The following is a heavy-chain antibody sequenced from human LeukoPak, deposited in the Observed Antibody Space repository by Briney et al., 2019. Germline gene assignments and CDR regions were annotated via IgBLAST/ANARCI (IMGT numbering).Heavy chain of an antibody. CDR3: ARTGVVIDYYYYMDV. V-gene: IGHV3-21*01. CDR1: GFTFSSYW. D-gene: IGHD3-3*01. Sequence: GGSLRLSCAASGFTFSSYWMSWVRQAPGKGLEWVSSISSSSSYIYCADSVKGRFTISRDNAKNSLYLQMNSLRAEDTAVYYCARTGVVIDYYYYMDVWGKGTTVTVSS. J-gene: IGHJ6*03. CDR2: ISSSSSYI.